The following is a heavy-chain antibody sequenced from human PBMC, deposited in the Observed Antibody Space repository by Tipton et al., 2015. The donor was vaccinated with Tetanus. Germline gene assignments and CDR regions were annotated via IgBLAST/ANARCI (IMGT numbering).Heavy chain of an antibody. CDR2: INHSGTA. D-gene: IGHD3-16*01. CDR3: ARGLIDDFLGSRIYFDS. V-gene: IGHV4-34*01. Sequence: TLSLTCAVSGGSFSDFYWSWIRQVPGQGLVWIGEINHSGTANKNPSLKSRVTMSVDTSRTLFSLTLMSVTAADTAVYFCARGLIDDFLGSRIYFDSWGPGTLVTVSS. J-gene: IGHJ4*02. CDR1: GGSFSDFY.